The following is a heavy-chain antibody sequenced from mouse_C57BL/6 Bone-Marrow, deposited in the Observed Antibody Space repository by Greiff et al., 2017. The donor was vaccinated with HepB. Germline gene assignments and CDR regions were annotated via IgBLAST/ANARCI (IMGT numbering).Heavy chain of an antibody. Sequence: EVQLQESGPGLVKPSQSLSLTCSVTGYSITSGYYWNWIRQFPGNKLEWMGYISYDGSNNYNPSLKNRISLTRDTSKNTCFLKLNSVTTEDTATYYCARDWYERAAMDYWGQGTSVTVSS. CDR3: ARDWYERAAMDY. V-gene: IGHV3-6*01. CDR2: ISYDGSN. J-gene: IGHJ4*01. CDR1: GYSITSGYY. D-gene: IGHD2-14*01.